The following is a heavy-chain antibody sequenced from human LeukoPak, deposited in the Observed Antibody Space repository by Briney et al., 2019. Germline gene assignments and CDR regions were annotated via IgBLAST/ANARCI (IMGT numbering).Heavy chain of an antibody. CDR3: AIQATPAEVYGMDV. V-gene: IGHV4-61*02. CDR1: GGPISSGSYY. J-gene: IGHJ6*02. CDR2: IYTSGST. Sequence: SQTLSLTCTVSGGPISSGSYYWSWIRQPAGKGLEWIGRIYTSGSTNYNPSLKSRVTISVDTSKNQFSLKLSSVTAADTAVYYCAIQATPAEVYGMDVWGQGTTVTVSS.